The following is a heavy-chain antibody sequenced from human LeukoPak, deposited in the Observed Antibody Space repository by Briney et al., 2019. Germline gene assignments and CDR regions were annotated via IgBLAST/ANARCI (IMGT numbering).Heavy chain of an antibody. CDR3: ARRIIARGLGQENWFDP. D-gene: IGHD3-16*01. CDR2: ILYSGTT. J-gene: IGHJ5*02. Sequence: SETLSLTCTVSGASVTSYYWNWIRQPPGKGLEWIGYILYSGTTNYNPSLNSRVTMSLDTSKNQFSLELSSVTAADTAVYYCARRIIARGLGQENWFDPWGQGILVTVSS. CDR1: GASVTSYY. V-gene: IGHV4-59*02.